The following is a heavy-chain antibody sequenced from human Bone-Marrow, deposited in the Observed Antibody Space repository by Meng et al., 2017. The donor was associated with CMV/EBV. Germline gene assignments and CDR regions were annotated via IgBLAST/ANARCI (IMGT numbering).Heavy chain of an antibody. CDR1: GGTFTSYG. J-gene: IGHJ6*02. CDR2: IIPILGIA. D-gene: IGHD2-2*02. Sequence: SVKVSCKASGGTFTSYGISWVRQAPGQGLEWMGGIIPILGIANYAQKFQGRVTITADKSTSTAYMELSSLRSEDTAVYYCARDDGGGYCSSTSCYRLVRYGMDVWGQGTTVTVSS. V-gene: IGHV1-69*10. CDR3: ARDDGGGYCSSTSCYRLVRYGMDV.